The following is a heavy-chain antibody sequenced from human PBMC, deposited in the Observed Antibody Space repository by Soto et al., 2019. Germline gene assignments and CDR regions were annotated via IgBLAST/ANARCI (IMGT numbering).Heavy chain of an antibody. V-gene: IGHV4-59*08. D-gene: IGHD3-10*01. CDR3: ARSDDALLWFGDLNY. CDR2: IYYSGST. J-gene: IGHJ4*02. Sequence: SETQSLPSTVSDGSIRNLDWRWIRKPTGKGLEWIGYIYYSGSTNYNPSLKSRVTISVDTSKNQFSLKLSSVTAADTAVYYCARSDDALLWFGDLNYWGQGTLVTVSS. CDR1: DGSIRNLD.